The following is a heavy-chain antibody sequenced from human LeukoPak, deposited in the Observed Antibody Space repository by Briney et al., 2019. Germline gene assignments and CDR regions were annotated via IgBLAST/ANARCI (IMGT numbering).Heavy chain of an antibody. CDR1: GFPFSSYY. D-gene: IGHD6-13*01. J-gene: IGHJ4*02. CDR2: ISVSGDWT. Sequence: PGGSLRLPCEASGFPFSSYYMIWVRQAPGKGLEWVSVISVSGDWTYYADSVKGRFTISRDNSKNTLYLQMNSLRAEDTAVYYCANYRQSITAAGNSREFADYWGRGTLVTVSS. V-gene: IGHV3-23*01. CDR3: ANYRQSITAAGNSREFADY.